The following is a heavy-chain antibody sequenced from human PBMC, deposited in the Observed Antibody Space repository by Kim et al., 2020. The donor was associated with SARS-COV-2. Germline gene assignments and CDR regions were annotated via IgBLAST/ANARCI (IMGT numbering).Heavy chain of an antibody. CDR3: ARDGGSYVNNGY. V-gene: IGHV1-46*01. CDR1: GYTFTSHY. D-gene: IGHD2-8*01. Sequence: ASVKVSCKASGYTFTSHYMHWVRQAPGQGLDWMGIITPSGHRPTYAQKFQGRVTITSDTSTSTVYMELSSLRSDDTAVYYCARDGGSYVNNGYWGQGTLVTVSS. J-gene: IGHJ4*02. CDR2: ITPSGHRP.